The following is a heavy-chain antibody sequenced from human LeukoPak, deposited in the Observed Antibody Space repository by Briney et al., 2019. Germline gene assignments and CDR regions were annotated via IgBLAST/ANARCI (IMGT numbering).Heavy chain of an antibody. CDR1: DGSVSSGTYY. V-gene: IGHV4-39*01. J-gene: IGHJ4*02. CDR3: VRHISANTGYFDS. CDR2: IHYSGSS. Sequence: SETLSLTCTISDGSVSSGTYYWGWIRQSPGKGLKWIGSIHYSGSSYYNPSLKSRAAIFVDTSRDQVSMDLSYVTAADTALYYCVRHISANTGYFDSCGQGTLVTVSS.